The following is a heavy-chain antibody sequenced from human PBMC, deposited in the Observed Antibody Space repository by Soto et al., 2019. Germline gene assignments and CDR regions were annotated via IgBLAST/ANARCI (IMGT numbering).Heavy chain of an antibody. Sequence: SETLSLTCAVYGGSFSGYYWSWIRQPPGKGLEWIGEINHSGSTNYNPSLKSRVTISVDTSKNQFSLKLSSVTAADTAVCYCARVRPNPWAARGFLWFDPWGQGTLVTVSS. D-gene: IGHD6-6*01. V-gene: IGHV4-34*01. J-gene: IGHJ5*02. CDR1: GGSFSGYY. CDR3: ARVRPNPWAARGFLWFDP. CDR2: INHSGST.